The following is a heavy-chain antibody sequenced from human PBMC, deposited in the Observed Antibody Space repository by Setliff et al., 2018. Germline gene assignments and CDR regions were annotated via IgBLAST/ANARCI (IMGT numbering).Heavy chain of an antibody. V-gene: IGHV4-34*01. Sequence: LSLTCAVYGGSFSGYYWSWIRQPPGKGLEWIGEINHSGSTNYNPSLKSRVTISVDTSKNQFSLKLGSVTAADTAVYYCARGFYYYYYYYMDVWGKGTTVTVSS. CDR3: ARGFYYYYYYYMDV. CDR2: INHSGST. CDR1: GGSFSGYY. J-gene: IGHJ6*03.